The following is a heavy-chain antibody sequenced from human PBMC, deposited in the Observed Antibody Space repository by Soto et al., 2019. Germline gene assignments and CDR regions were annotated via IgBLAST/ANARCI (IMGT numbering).Heavy chain of an antibody. CDR1: GGTFSSYT. J-gene: IGHJ3*02. CDR3: ARGSSGVENAFDI. CDR2: IIPILGIA. D-gene: IGHD1-26*01. Sequence: QVQLVQSGAEVKKPGSSVKVSCKASGGTFSSYTISWVRQAPGQGLEWMGRIIPILGIANYAQKFQGRVTITADKSTSTAYMELSSLRSEDTAVYYCARGSSGVENAFDIWGQGTMVTVSS. V-gene: IGHV1-69*02.